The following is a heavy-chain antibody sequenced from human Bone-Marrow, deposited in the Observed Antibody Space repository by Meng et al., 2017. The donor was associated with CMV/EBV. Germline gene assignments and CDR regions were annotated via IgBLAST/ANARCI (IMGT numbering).Heavy chain of an antibody. V-gene: IGHV3-33*06. Sequence: GGSLRLSCAASGFTFSSYAMHWVRQAPGKGLEWVAVIWYDGSNKYYADSVKGRFTISRDNSRNTLYLQMNSLRVEDTAVYYCVKGGSTTSYYYGMDVWGQGISVTVSS. CDR3: VKGGSTTSYYYGMDV. CDR2: IWYDGSNK. CDR1: GFTFSSYA. D-gene: IGHD2-2*01. J-gene: IGHJ6*02.